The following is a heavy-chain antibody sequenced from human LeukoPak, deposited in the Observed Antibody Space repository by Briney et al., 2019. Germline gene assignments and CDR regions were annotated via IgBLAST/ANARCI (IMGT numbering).Heavy chain of an antibody. CDR3: ARDPAKCGGDCYSV. Sequence: SQTLSLTCTVSGGSISSGGYYWSWIRQHPGKGLEWIGYIYYSGSTYYNPSLKSRVTISVDTSKNQFSLKLSSVTAADTAVYYRARDPAKCGGDCYSVWGQGTLVTVSS. V-gene: IGHV4-31*03. CDR2: IYYSGST. CDR1: GGSISSGGYY. J-gene: IGHJ1*01. D-gene: IGHD2-21*02.